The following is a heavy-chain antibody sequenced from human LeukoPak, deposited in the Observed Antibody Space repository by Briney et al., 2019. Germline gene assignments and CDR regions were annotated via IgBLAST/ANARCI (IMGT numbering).Heavy chain of an antibody. V-gene: IGHV4-59*01. CDR1: GGSISSYY. CDR2: IYYSGST. D-gene: IGHD3-3*01. Sequence: PSETLSLTCTVSGGSISSYYWSWIRQPPGKGLEWIGYIYYSGSTNYNPSLKSRVTISVDTSKNQFSLKLSSVTAADTAVYYCARGLDYDFWSGYPYYYYYYVDVWGKGTTVTVSS. J-gene: IGHJ6*03. CDR3: ARGLDYDFWSGYPYYYYYYVDV.